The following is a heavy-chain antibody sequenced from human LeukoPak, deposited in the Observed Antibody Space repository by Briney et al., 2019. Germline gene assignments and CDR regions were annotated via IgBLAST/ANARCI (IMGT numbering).Heavy chain of an antibody. CDR3: AGGQNEAGYSSSWFWDYYYYGMDV. V-gene: IGHV3-30*03. CDR1: GFTFSSYG. CDR2: ISYDGSNK. J-gene: IGHJ6*02. Sequence: PGGSLRLSCAASGFTFSSYGMHWVRQAPGKGLEWVAVISYDGSNKYYADSVKGRFTISRDNSKNTLYLQMNSLRAEDTAVYYCAGGQNEAGYSSSWFWDYYYYGMDVWGQGTTVTVSS. D-gene: IGHD6-13*01.